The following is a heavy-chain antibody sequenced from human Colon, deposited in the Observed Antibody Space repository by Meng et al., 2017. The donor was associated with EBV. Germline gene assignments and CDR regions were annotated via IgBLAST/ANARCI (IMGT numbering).Heavy chain of an antibody. CDR3: ARDGGVTHIP. D-gene: IGHD2-8*02. CDR2: IYHNGQT. Sequence: QGRLQVSGPGLGKPSGTLSLTCAVSGTSISTSNWWSWIRQSPGEGLEWIGAIYHNGQTNYNPSLKSRVSMSVDESKNEFSLNLKSVTAADTAVYYCARDGGVTHIPWGQGVLVTVSS. V-gene: IGHV4-4*02. J-gene: IGHJ5*02. CDR1: GTSISTSNW.